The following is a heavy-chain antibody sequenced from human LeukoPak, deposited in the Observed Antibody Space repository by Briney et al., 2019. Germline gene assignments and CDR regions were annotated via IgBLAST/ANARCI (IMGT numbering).Heavy chain of an antibody. V-gene: IGHV7-4-1*02. CDR1: GYTFTSYA. Sequence: ASVKVSCKASGYTFTSYAMNWVRQAPGQGLEWMGWINTNTGNPTYAQGFTGRFVFSLDTSVSTAYLQISSLKAEDTAVYYCATPGAQIAAAGIPVYWGQGTLVTVSS. D-gene: IGHD6-13*01. CDR3: ATPGAQIAAAGIPVY. J-gene: IGHJ4*02. CDR2: INTNTGNP.